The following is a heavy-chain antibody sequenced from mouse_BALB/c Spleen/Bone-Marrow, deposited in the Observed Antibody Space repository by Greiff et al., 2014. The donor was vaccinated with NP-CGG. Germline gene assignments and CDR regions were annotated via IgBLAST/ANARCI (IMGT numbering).Heavy chain of an antibody. Sequence: VKLVESGGELMKPGASVKISCKATGYTFSNYWIQWVKQRPGHGPEWIGEILPGSDNTNYNEKFKGKATFTADTSSNTAYMQLSSLTSEDSAVYYCARGNPFDFWGQGTTLTASS. CDR1: GYTFSNYW. V-gene: IGHV1-9*01. J-gene: IGHJ2*01. CDR3: ARGNPFDF. CDR2: ILPGSDNT.